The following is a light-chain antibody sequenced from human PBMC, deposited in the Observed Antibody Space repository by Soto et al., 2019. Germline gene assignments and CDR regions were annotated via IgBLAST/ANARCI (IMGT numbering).Light chain of an antibody. CDR2: EVS. CDR3: TSYAGRNNFGGV. CDR1: SSDVGGYNY. J-gene: IGLJ1*01. Sequence: QSALTQPPSASGSPGQSVTISCTGTSSDVGGYNYVSWYQQHPGKAPKLMIYEVSKRPSGVPDRFSGSKSGNTASLTVSGLQAEDEADYYCTSYAGRNNFGGVFATGTKVTVL. V-gene: IGLV2-8*01.